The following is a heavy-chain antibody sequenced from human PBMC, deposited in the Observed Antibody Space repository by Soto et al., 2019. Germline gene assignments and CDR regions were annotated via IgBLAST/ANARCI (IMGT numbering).Heavy chain of an antibody. CDR3: AKDLGSGYRFDY. Sequence: ASVKVSCKASGYTFLKYGINWVRQAPGQGLEWMGGIQTDNDHASFAQKFEGRVTMTTDTSTRTVYMELRDLSSDVTAVYYCAKDLGSGYRFDYWGQGTPVTVSS. CDR2: IQTDNDHA. J-gene: IGHJ4*02. V-gene: IGHV1-18*01. D-gene: IGHD3-9*01. CDR1: GYTFLKYG.